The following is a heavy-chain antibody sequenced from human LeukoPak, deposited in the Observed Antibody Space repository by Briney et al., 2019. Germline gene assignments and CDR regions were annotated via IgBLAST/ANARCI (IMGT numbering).Heavy chain of an antibody. CDR2: ISGSSSYI. J-gene: IGHJ5*02. D-gene: IGHD5-18*01. V-gene: IGHV3-21*01. CDR3: ARGQSYGWFDP. CDR1: GFTFSTYS. Sequence: PGGSLRLSCAASGFTFSTYSINWVRQAPGKGLEWVSSISGSSSYIYYADSVKGRFTISRDSAQNSLYLQMNSLRAEDAAVYYCARGQSYGWFDPWGQRTMVTVSS.